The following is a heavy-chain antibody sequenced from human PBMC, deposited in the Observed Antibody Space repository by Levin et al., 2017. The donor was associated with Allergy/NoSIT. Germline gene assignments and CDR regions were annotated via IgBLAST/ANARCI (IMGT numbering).Heavy chain of an antibody. CDR1: GFTFSSYA. CDR3: VRDLGADYGDYGVS. CDR2: ISTTYTV. D-gene: IGHD4-17*01. J-gene: IGHJ5*02. Sequence: AGGSLRLSCATSGFTFSSYAMNWVRQAPGKGLEWVSYISTTYTVHYADSVKGRFTISRDNEKKSLYLQMNSLRDDDTAVYYCVRDLGADYGDYGVSWGPGTLVAVSS. V-gene: IGHV3-48*02.